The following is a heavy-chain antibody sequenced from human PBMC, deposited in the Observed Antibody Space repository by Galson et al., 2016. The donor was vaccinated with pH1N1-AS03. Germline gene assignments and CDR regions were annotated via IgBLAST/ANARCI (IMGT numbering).Heavy chain of an antibody. D-gene: IGHD3-16*01. Sequence: LRLSCAASGFTINNNYMSWVRQAPGKGLEWVSVTYGGGDTFYADSVKGRFTISRDNSKNTVYLQMNSLRVEDTAVYYCAREPWGSTQGEYWGQGTLVTVSS. J-gene: IGHJ4*02. CDR2: TYGGGDT. V-gene: IGHV3-53*01. CDR1: GFTINNNY. CDR3: AREPWGSTQGEY.